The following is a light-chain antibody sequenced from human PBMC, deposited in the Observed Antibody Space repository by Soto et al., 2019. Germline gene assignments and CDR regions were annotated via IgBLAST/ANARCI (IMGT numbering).Light chain of an antibody. CDR1: QSVSNW. Sequence: DIQMTRSPSTLSASVGDRVTITCRASQSVSNWLAWYQQKPGKAPKLLIYKASTLKSGVPSRFSGSGSGTEFTLTISSLQPDDFATYYCQHYNSYSEAFGQGTKVDIK. V-gene: IGKV1-5*03. J-gene: IGKJ1*01. CDR3: QHYNSYSEA. CDR2: KAS.